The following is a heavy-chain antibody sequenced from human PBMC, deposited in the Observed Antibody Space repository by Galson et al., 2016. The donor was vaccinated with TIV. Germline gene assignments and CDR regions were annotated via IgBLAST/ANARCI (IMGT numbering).Heavy chain of an antibody. V-gene: IGHV1-46*01. CDR2: MNPDSGTT. Sequence: SVKVSCKASGYIFTNFYLHWVRQAPGQGLEWMGIMNPDSGTTTYAQKFQGRITMTRDTSTSTSYMEVRSLRSEATAVYLCARDSRIISTTTLDLWGQGTLVTVSS. CDR3: ARDSRIISTTTLDL. CDR1: GYIFTNFY. J-gene: IGHJ4*01. D-gene: IGHD2-2*01.